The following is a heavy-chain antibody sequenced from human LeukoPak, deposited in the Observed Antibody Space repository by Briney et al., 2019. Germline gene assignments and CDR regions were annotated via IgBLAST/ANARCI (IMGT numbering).Heavy chain of an antibody. V-gene: IGHV3-30*18. CDR3: AKAYYGSGSPLDWFDP. Sequence: GGSLRLSCAASGFTFSSYGMHWVRQAPGKGLEWVAIISYDGSKKYYGDSVEGRFTISRDNSKNTLYLQMNSLRAEDTAVYYCAKAYYGSGSPLDWFDPWGQGTLVTVSS. CDR2: ISYDGSKK. D-gene: IGHD3-10*01. CDR1: GFTFSSYG. J-gene: IGHJ5*02.